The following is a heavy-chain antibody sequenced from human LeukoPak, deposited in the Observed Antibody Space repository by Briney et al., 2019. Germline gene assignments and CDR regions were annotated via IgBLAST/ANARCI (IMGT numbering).Heavy chain of an antibody. J-gene: IGHJ4*02. CDR2: INAGNGNT. Sequence: GASVKVSCKASGYTFTSSTMHWVRQAPGQRLEWMGWINAGNGNTEYSQKFQGRVTITRDTSATTVHMELSSLRSEETAVYYCARDLAPGIGVVITTVFDYWGQGTLVTVSS. V-gene: IGHV1-3*01. D-gene: IGHD3-22*01. CDR3: ARDLAPGIGVVITTVFDY. CDR1: GYTFTSST.